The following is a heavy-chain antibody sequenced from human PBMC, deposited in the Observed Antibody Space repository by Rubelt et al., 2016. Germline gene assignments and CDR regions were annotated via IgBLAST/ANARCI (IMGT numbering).Heavy chain of an antibody. Sequence: QVQLVQSGAEVKKPGASVKVSCKASGYTFTSYGISWVRQAPGQGLEWMGGIIPIFGTANYARKFQGRVTITADKSTSTAYMELSSLRSEDTAVYYCARASSWQLGPGDYWGQGTLVTVSS. J-gene: IGHJ4*02. D-gene: IGHD6-13*01. CDR3: ARASSWQLGPGDY. CDR2: IIPIFGTA. CDR1: GYTFTSYG. V-gene: IGHV1-69*06.